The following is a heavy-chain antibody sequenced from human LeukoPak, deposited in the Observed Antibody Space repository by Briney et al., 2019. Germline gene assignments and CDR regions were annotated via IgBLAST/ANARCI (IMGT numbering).Heavy chain of an antibody. V-gene: IGHV1-2*02. D-gene: IGHD6-13*01. J-gene: IGHJ4*02. CDR3: ARGRIAAAGRNDY. Sequence: ASVKVSCKASGYTLSGYYMHWVRQAPGQGLEWMGWINPKNGDTNHAQKFQGRVTMTRDTSISTVYMELSRLRSDDTAVYYCARGRIAAAGRNDYWGQGTLVTVSS. CDR1: GYTLSGYY. CDR2: INPKNGDT.